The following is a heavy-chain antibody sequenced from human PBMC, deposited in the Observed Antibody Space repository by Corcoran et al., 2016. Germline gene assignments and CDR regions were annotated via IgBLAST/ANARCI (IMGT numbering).Heavy chain of an antibody. Sequence: QVQLVESGGGVVQPGRSLRLSCAASGFTFSSYGMHWVRQAPGKGLEWVAVISYDGSNKYYADSVKGRFTISRDNSKNTLYLQMNSLRAEDTAVYYCAKGGYYGSGSSDYWGQGTLVTVSS. V-gene: IGHV3-30*18. CDR1: GFTFSSYG. CDR2: ISYDGSNK. D-gene: IGHD3-10*01. J-gene: IGHJ4*02. CDR3: AKGGYYGSGSSDY.